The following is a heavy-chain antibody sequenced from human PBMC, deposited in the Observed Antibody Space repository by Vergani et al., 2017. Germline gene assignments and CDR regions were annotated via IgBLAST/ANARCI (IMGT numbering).Heavy chain of an antibody. Sequence: QVQLVQSGAEVKKPGASVKVSCKASGYTFIGYYIHWVRQAPGQGLEWMGWINLKSGDTKCAQKFQGRVTMIRDTSISTAYMELSSLRSDDTAVYYCAREGYSSSNGGRAFDVWGQGTRVTVSS. V-gene: IGHV1-2*02. CDR2: INLKSGDT. D-gene: IGHD6-19*01. CDR1: GYTFIGYY. CDR3: AREGYSSSNGGRAFDV. J-gene: IGHJ3*01.